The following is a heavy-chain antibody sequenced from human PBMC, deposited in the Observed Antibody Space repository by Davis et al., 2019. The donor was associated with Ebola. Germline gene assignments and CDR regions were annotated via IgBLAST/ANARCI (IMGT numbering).Heavy chain of an antibody. J-gene: IGHJ2*01. CDR2: INSDGSST. Sequence: GESLKISCAASGFTFSSYWMHWVRQAPGKGLVWVSRINSDGSSTSYADSVKGRFTISRDNAKNTLYLQMNSLRDEDTAVYYCARYTGSSSSDDWYFDLWGRGTLVTVSS. CDR3: ARYTGSSSSDDWYFDL. CDR1: GFTFSSYW. V-gene: IGHV3-74*01. D-gene: IGHD6-13*01.